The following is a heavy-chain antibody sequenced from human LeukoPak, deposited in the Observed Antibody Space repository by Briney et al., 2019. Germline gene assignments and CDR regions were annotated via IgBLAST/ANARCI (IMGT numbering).Heavy chain of an antibody. J-gene: IGHJ4*02. V-gene: IGHV1-18*01. CDR2: ISVYSGDT. Sequence: VASVKVSFKASGYTFYNHGISWLRQAPGQGLEGMGWISVYSGDTNYAQKVQGRVTMTTDTSTSTAYMELRSLTSDDTAVYFCARDIVGDFDLDYWGQGTLVTVSS. CDR3: ARDIVGDFDLDY. D-gene: IGHD2-21*02. CDR1: GYTFYNHG.